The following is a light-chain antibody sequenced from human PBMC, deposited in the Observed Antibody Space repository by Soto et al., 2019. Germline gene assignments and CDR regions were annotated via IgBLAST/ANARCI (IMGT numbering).Light chain of an antibody. V-gene: IGKV1-39*01. CDR1: QSISRY. CDR2: AAS. CDR3: QQSYSFWT. J-gene: IGKJ1*01. Sequence: DIQMTQSPSSLSASVGDRVTITCRASQSISRYLNWYQHKPGKAPNLLIYAASSLQSGVPSRFSGSGSGTDFTLIISGLHPEDFATYYCQQSYSFWTFGQGTKVEIK.